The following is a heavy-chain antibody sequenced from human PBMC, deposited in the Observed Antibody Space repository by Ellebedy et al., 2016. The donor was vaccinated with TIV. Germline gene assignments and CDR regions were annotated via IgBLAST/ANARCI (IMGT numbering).Heavy chain of an antibody. V-gene: IGHV3-11*06. CDR1: GFTFSDFY. CDR3: ARTRGGEFDS. J-gene: IGHJ4*02. D-gene: IGHD3-10*01. CDR2: ISGTSSYI. Sequence: GGSLRLXXVASGFTFSDFYMAWIRQAPGRGLELVSYISGTSSYISYADSVRGRFTISRDSAGNSLYLQMNGLRVEDTAVYFCARTRGGEFDSWGQGSLVTVSS.